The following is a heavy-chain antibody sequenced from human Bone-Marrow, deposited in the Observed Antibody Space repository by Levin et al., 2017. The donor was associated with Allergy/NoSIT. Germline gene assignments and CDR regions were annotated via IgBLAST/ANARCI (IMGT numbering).Heavy chain of an antibody. CDR3: ARGGFGDNWFDS. Sequence: SQTLSLTCSVPFGALPGGGHYWHWIRHPPGKGLEWIGYIFHSGSTHYNPSLRSRATTSMDTSKNEFFLRLTSVTAADTAVYYCARGGFGDNWFDSWGQGTMVTVS. CDR2: IFHSGST. CDR1: FGALPGGGHY. V-gene: IGHV4-31*03. D-gene: IGHD3-10*01. J-gene: IGHJ5*01.